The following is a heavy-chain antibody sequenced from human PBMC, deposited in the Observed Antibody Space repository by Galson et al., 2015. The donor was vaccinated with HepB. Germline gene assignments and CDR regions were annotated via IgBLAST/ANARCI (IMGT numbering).Heavy chain of an antibody. CDR3: ARAAGWLDP. V-gene: IGHV3-11*01. J-gene: IGHJ5*02. CDR2: ISNDGNTI. CDR1: GFIFTDYY. Sequence: SLRLSCAASGFIFTDYYMSWIRQAPGKGLGWVSYISNDGNTINYADSVKGRFTISRDNAKNSLSLQMNSLRAEDTAIYFCARAAGWLDPWGQGTLVTVSS. D-gene: IGHD3-10*01.